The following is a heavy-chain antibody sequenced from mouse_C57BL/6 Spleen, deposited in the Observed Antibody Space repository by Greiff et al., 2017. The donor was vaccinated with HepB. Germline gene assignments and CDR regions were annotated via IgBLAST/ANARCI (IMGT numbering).Heavy chain of an antibody. Sequence: EVMLVESGEGLVKPGGSLKLSCAASGFTFSSYAMSWVRQTPEKRLEWVAYISSGGDYIYYADTVKGRFTISRDNARNALYLQMSSLKSEDTAMYYCTRDEDGYLGAMDYWGQGTSVTVSS. D-gene: IGHD2-3*01. V-gene: IGHV5-9-1*02. CDR1: GFTFSSYA. J-gene: IGHJ4*01. CDR2: ISSGGDYI. CDR3: TRDEDGYLGAMDY.